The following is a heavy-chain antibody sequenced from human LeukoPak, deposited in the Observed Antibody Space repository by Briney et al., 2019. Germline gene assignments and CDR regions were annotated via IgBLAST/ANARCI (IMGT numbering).Heavy chain of an antibody. Sequence: EASVKVSCKASGGTFSSYAISWVRQAPGQGLEWMGGIIPIFGTANYAQKFQGRVTITADESTSTAYMELSSLRSEDTAVYYCARAPAFLLWFGELLGALDIWGQGTMVTVSS. CDR2: IIPIFGTA. V-gene: IGHV1-69*13. J-gene: IGHJ3*02. CDR3: ARAPAFLLWFGELLGALDI. CDR1: GGTFSSYA. D-gene: IGHD3-10*01.